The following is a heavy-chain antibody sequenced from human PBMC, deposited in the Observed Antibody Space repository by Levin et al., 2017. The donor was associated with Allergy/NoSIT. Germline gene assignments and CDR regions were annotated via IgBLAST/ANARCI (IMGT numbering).Heavy chain of an antibody. J-gene: IGHJ5*02. V-gene: IGHV4-34*01. CDR1: GGSFSGYY. D-gene: IGHD2-2*01. CDR3: ARGPAAIPAFDP. CDR2: INHSGST. Sequence: SETLSLTCAVYGGSFSGYYWSWIRQPPGKGLEWIGEINHSGSTNYNPSLKSRVTISVDTSKNQFSLKLSSVTAADTAVYYCARGPAAIPAFDPWGQGTLVTVSS.